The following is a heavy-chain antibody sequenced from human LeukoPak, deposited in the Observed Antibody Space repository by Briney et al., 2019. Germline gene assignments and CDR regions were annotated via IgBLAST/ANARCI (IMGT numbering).Heavy chain of an antibody. V-gene: IGHV3-33*06. J-gene: IGHJ6*03. CDR1: GFTFSDYG. D-gene: IGHD5-24*01. CDR2: IWHDGSNK. CDR3: AKDGDAYTEFYYYYMDV. Sequence: GRSLRLSCAASGFTFSDYGLHWVRQAPGKGLEWVALIWHDGSNKYYADSVMGRFTISSDNSKNTLYLQMNSLRAEDTAMYYCAKDGDAYTEFYYYYMDVWGKGTTVTVSS.